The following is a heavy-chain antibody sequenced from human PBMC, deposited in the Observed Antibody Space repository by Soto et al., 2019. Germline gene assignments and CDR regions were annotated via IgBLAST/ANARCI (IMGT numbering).Heavy chain of an antibody. CDR1: GFTFGDYA. D-gene: IGHD3-10*01. J-gene: IGHJ6*02. Sequence: PGGSLRLSCTASGFTFGDYAMSWFRQAPGKGLEWVGFIRSKAYGGTTDYDASVKDRFTISRDDSESIAYLQMSSLKTEDTVVYYCTAHRSSLTMRRGVIIGDYYYYGMDVWGQGTTVTVSS. V-gene: IGHV3-49*03. CDR3: TAHRSSLTMRRGVIIGDYYYYGMDV. CDR2: IRSKAYGGTT.